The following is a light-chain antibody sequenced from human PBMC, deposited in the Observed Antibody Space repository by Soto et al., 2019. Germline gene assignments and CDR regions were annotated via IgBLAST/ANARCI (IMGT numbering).Light chain of an antibody. V-gene: IGKV3-20*01. CDR3: QQYVSSRT. Sequence: EIVLTQSPGTLSLSPGERTTLSCRASQSLSSSYLAWYQQKPGQAPRLLIYGASNRATGIRDRFSGSGSGTDFTLTISRLEPEDFAVYYCQQYVSSRTFGQGTKVEIK. CDR2: GAS. CDR1: QSLSSSY. J-gene: IGKJ1*01.